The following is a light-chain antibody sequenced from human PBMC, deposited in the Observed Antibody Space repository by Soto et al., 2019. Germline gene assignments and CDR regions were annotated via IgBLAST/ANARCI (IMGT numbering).Light chain of an antibody. V-gene: IGKV3-20*01. Sequence: EVVVTQYPGTLSLSRGERATLSCRASERISSAYLGWYQQKPGQAPRLLIYGTSSRATGIPDRFSGSGSGTDFTLTISRLEPEDFAVYYCQQYGNSPITFGQGTRLEIK. J-gene: IGKJ5*01. CDR3: QQYGNSPIT. CDR2: GTS. CDR1: ERISSAY.